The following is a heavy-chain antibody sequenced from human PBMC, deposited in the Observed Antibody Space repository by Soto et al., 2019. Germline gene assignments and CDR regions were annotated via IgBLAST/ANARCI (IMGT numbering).Heavy chain of an antibody. CDR3: ARQYSSGLNDAVDI. V-gene: IGHV4-59*01. J-gene: IGHJ3*02. CDR2: IYYSGST. CDR1: GGSISSYY. Sequence: QVQLQESGPGLVKPSETLSLTCTVSGGSISSYYWSWIRQPPGKGLEWIGYIYYSGSTNYNPSLKSRGPLSVDTSKNQFSLKLSSVTAADTAVYYCARQYSSGLNDAVDIWGQGTMVTVSS. D-gene: IGHD6-19*01.